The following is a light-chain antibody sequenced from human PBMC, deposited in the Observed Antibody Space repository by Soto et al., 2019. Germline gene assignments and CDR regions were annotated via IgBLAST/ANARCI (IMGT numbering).Light chain of an antibody. CDR2: DAS. V-gene: IGKV1-33*01. J-gene: IGKJ4*01. Sequence: IQVTQSPSSLSASVGDRVTITCRASQGIRNDLGWYQQKSGKAPKLLIYDASDLETGVPSRFSGSGSGTDFTFTINSLQPEDIATYYCQQYDNLPLTFGGGTKVDIK. CDR3: QQYDNLPLT. CDR1: QGIRND.